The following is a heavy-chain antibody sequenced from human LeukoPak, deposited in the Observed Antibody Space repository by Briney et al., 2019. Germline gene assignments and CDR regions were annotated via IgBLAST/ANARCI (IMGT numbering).Heavy chain of an antibody. CDR2: ISFDGNNK. CDR3: ARTLDYDILTGYYNPSYYFDY. V-gene: IGHV3-30-3*01. Sequence: GGSLRLSCAASGFTFSSYAMHWVRQAPGKGLEWGAVISFDGNNKYYADSVKGRFTISRDNSKSTLYLQMNSLTAEDTAVYYCARTLDYDILTGYYNPSYYFDYWGQGTLVTVSS. CDR1: GFTFSSYA. D-gene: IGHD3-9*01. J-gene: IGHJ4*02.